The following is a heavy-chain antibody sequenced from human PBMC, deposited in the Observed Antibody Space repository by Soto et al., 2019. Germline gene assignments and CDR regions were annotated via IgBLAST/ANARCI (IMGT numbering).Heavy chain of an antibody. CDR1: GGSISNDAYY. Sequence: QVQLQESGPGLVKPSQTLSLTCTVSGGSISNDAYYWSWIRQHPGKGLAWIGYIYYTGSTYHNPSLKSRVLISVDTSKNQFSLKLTSVTAADTAVYYCARALNIPGAFDYWGQGTLVTVSS. CDR2: IYYTGST. V-gene: IGHV4-31*03. J-gene: IGHJ4*02. CDR3: ARALNIPGAFDY. D-gene: IGHD3-10*01.